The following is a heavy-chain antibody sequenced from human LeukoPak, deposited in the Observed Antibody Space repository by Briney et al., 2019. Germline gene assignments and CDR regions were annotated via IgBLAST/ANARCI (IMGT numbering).Heavy chain of an antibody. CDR2: IYNSGST. CDR3: ARVTSSSSPRGYYYYMHV. J-gene: IGHJ6*03. V-gene: IGHV4-4*07. Sequence: SETLSLTCTVSGGSISSYYWSWIRQPAGKGLEWIGRIYNSGSTNYNPSLKSRVTMSVDTSKNQFSLKLSSVTAADTAVYYCARVTSSSSPRGYYYYMHVWGKGTTVTVSS. D-gene: IGHD6-13*01. CDR1: GGSISSYY.